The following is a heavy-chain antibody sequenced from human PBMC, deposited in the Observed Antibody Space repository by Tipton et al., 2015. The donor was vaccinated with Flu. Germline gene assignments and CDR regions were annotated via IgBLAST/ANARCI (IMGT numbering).Heavy chain of an antibody. Sequence: GLVKPSETLSLTCTVSGGSISDYYWSWIRQPPGKGLEWIGYLSYSGSTNYNPSLQSRVTVSVDTSKNQFSLKLTSVTAADTAVYYCSRGTSYWSWYLNLWGRGTLVTVSS. D-gene: IGHD1-26*01. V-gene: IGHV4-59*13. CDR1: GGSISDYY. J-gene: IGHJ2*01. CDR3: SRGTSYWSWYLNL. CDR2: LSYSGST.